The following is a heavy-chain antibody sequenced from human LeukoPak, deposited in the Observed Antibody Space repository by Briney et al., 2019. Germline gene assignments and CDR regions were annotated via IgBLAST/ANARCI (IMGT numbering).Heavy chain of an antibody. D-gene: IGHD3-10*01. CDR3: TTAPYYYGSGSQP. CDR2: IKSKTDGGTT. Sequence: PGGSLRLSCAASGFTFSNAWMSWVRQAPGKGLEWVGRIKSKTDGGTTDYAAPVKGRFTISRDDSKNTLYLQMNSLKTEDTAVYYCTTAPYYYGSGSQPWGQGTLVTVSS. J-gene: IGHJ5*02. CDR1: GFTFSNAW. V-gene: IGHV3-15*01.